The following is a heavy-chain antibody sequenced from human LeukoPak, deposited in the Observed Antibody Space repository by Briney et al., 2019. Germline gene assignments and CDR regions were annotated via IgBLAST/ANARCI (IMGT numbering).Heavy chain of an antibody. CDR2: IYYSGST. Sequence: SETLSLTCTVSGGSINTYYWSWIRQPPGKGLEWIGSIYYSGSTYYNPSLKSRVTISVDTSKNQFSLKLSSVTAADTAVYYCARLYSSGPAGGDWGQGTLVTVSS. J-gene: IGHJ4*02. CDR1: GGSINTYY. V-gene: IGHV4-59*05. CDR3: ARLYSSGPAGGD. D-gene: IGHD6-19*01.